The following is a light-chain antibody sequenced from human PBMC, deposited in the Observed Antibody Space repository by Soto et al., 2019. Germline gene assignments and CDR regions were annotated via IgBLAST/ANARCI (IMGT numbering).Light chain of an antibody. V-gene: IGKV3-15*01. CDR1: QNVDSN. CDR3: HQYNNWPLWT. J-gene: IGKJ1*01. CDR2: GAS. Sequence: EIVMTQSPATLSVSPGEGATLSCRASQNVDSNLAWYQQKPGQGPRLLIFGASTRATGIPARFRGSGSGTEVTLTITSLQSEDFAVYYCHQYNNWPLWTFGQGTKVEIK.